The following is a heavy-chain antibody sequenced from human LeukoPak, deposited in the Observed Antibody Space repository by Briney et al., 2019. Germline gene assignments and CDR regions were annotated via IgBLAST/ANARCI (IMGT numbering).Heavy chain of an antibody. CDR3: ARGLDVYGDYGLYFDY. CDR1: GGSFSGYY. D-gene: IGHD4-17*01. Sequence: SETLSLTCAVYGGSFSGYYWSWIRQPPGKGLEWIGEINHSGSTNYNPSLKSRVTISVDTSKNQFSLKLSSVTAADTAVYYCARGLDVYGDYGLYFDYWGQGTLVTVSS. CDR2: INHSGST. V-gene: IGHV4-34*01. J-gene: IGHJ4*02.